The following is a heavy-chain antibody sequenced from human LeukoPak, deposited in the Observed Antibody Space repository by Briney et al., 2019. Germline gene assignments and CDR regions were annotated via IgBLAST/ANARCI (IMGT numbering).Heavy chain of an antibody. CDR3: ASRTCPYSNYRLIGAS. V-gene: IGHV4-39*01. J-gene: IGHJ5*02. CDR2: IYNNGNT. D-gene: IGHD5-24*01. CDR1: GASISSNSYC. Sequence: PSETLSLTCTVSGASISSNSYCWGWIRQPPGKGLESLANIYNNGNTYYNTPLQSGVSISVYTSKNQISLKLSSVTAADTAVYFCASRTCPYSNYRLIGASWGQGTLVTVSS.